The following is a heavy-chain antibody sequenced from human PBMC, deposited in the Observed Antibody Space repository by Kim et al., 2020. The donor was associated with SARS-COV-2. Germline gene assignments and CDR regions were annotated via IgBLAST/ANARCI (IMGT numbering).Heavy chain of an antibody. CDR1: GFTVSSNY. V-gene: IGHV3-53*01. CDR2: IYSGGST. CDR3: ARDRHRREGSSWYDRYYYGMDV. Sequence: GGSLRLSCAASGFTVSSNYMSWVRQAPGKGLEWVSVIYSGGSTYYADSVKGRFTISRDNSKNTLYLQMNSLRAEDTAVYYCARDRHRREGSSWYDRYYYGMDVWGQGTTVTVSS. D-gene: IGHD6-13*01. J-gene: IGHJ6*02.